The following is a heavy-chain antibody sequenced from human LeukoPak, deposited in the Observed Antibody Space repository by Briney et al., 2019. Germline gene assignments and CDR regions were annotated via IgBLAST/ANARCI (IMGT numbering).Heavy chain of an antibody. CDR3: ARGFQYYDFWSGYPPGYYFDY. CDR1: GVSFSGYY. V-gene: IGHV4-34*01. Sequence: SETLSLTCAVYGVSFSGYYWSWIRQPPGKGLEWIGEINHSGSTNYNPSLKSRVTISVDTSKNQFSLKLSSVTAADTAVYYCARGFQYYDFWSGYPPGYYFDYWGQETLVTVSS. J-gene: IGHJ4*02. D-gene: IGHD3-3*01. CDR2: INHSGST.